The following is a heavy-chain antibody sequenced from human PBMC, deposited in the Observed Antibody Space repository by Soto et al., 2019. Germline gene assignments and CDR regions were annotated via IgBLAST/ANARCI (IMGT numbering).Heavy chain of an antibody. V-gene: IGHV3-33*01. CDR3: ARGGDYCSGGSCYYYYGMDV. J-gene: IGHJ6*02. D-gene: IGHD2-15*01. CDR2: IWYDGSNK. CDR1: GFTFSSYG. Sequence: GGSLRLSCAASGFTFSSYGMHWVRQAPGKGLEWVAVIWYDGSNKYYADSVKGRFTISRDNSKNTLYLQMSSLRAEDTAVYYCARGGDYCSGGSCYYYYGMDVWGQGTTVTVSS.